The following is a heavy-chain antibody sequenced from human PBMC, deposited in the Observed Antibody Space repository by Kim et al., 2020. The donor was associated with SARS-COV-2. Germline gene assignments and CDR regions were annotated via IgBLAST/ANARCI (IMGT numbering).Heavy chain of an antibody. CDR3: ARDGLEFGELFFDY. CDR2: ISSNGGST. J-gene: IGHJ4*02. V-gene: IGHV3-64*01. D-gene: IGHD3-10*01. Sequence: GGSLRLSCAASGFTFSSYAMHWVRQAPGKGLEYVSAISSNGGSTYYANSVKGRFTISRDNSKNTLYLQMGSLRAEDMAVYYCARDGLEFGELFFDYWGQGTLVTVSS. CDR1: GFTFSSYA.